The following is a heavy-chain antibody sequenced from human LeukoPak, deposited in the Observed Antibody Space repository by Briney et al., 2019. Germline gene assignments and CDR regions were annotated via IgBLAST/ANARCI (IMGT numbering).Heavy chain of an antibody. J-gene: IGHJ3*02. V-gene: IGHV3-7*01. CDR2: IKQDGSEK. D-gene: IGHD6-13*01. CDR1: GFTFSSYW. Sequence: PGGSLRLSCAASGFTFSSYWMSWVRQAPGKGLEWVANIKQDGSEKYYVDSVKGRFTISRDNSKNTLYLQMNSLRAEDTAVYYCARRSSSWYWPRDAFDIWGQGTMVTVSS. CDR3: ARRSSSWYWPRDAFDI.